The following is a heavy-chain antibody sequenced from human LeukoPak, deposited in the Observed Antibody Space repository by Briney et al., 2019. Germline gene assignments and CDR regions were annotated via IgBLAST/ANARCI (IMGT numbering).Heavy chain of an antibody. D-gene: IGHD6-19*01. J-gene: IGHJ4*02. V-gene: IGHV4-34*01. CDR3: AGSGYSSDRLDY. CDR1: GGSFSGYY. CDR2: INHSGST. Sequence: SETLSLTCAVYGGSFSGYYWSWIRQPPGKGLEWIGEINHSGSTNYNPSLKSRVTISVDTSKNQFSLKLSSVPPADTAVYYCAGSGYSSDRLDYWGQGTLATASS.